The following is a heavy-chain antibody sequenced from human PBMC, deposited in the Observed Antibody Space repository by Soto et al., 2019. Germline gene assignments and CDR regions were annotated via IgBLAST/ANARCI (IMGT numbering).Heavy chain of an antibody. D-gene: IGHD2-2*01. J-gene: IGHJ4*02. CDR2: ISAYNGNT. CDR3: ARDRDVVVPAAYDY. CDR1: GYTFTSYG. Sequence: QVQLVQSGAAVKKPGASVKVSCKASGYTFTSYGISWVRQAPGQGLEWMGSISAYNGNTNYAQKLQGRATMTTDTSPSTAYMELRSLRSDDTALYYCARDRDVVVPAAYDYWGQGALVTVSS. V-gene: IGHV1-18*01.